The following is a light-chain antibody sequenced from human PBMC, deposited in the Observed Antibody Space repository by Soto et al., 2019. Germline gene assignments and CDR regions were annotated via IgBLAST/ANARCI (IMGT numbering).Light chain of an antibody. J-gene: IGKJ4*01. CDR1: QTLSVW. CDR2: DVS. V-gene: IGKV1-5*01. Sequence: DIQMTQSTSSLSASVGDRVTITCRASQTLSVWLAWYQQKPGQAPNLLIYDVSTLGCGVPSRFSGSGSGTDFTLTIDNLQPDDFATYYCQKYNSDPLNCGGGTTVDIK. CDR3: QKYNSDPLN.